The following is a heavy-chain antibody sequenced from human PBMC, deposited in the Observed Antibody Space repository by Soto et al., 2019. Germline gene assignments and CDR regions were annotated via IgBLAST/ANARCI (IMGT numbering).Heavy chain of an antibody. CDR2: INSDGSGT. Sequence: GGSLRLSCVASGFTFSSSLMNWVRQAPGKGLEWVSRINSDGSGTTYADSVKGRFTISRDNAKNTLYLQMNSLRAEDTAVYYCASSLLTPFDYWGQGTLVTVSS. CDR1: GFTFSSSL. V-gene: IGHV3-74*01. J-gene: IGHJ4*02. D-gene: IGHD7-27*01. CDR3: ASSLLTPFDY.